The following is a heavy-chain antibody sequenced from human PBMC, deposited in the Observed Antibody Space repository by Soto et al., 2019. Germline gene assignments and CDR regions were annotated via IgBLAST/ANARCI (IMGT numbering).Heavy chain of an antibody. D-gene: IGHD6-13*01. Sequence: PGGSLRLSCTASGFTFGDYAMSWFRQAPGKGLEWVGFIRSKAYGGTTEYAASVKGRFTVSRDDSKSIAYLQMNSLKTEDTAVYYCTRSSSHLGVFDYWGQGPFVSVSS. J-gene: IGHJ4*02. CDR1: GFTFGDYA. V-gene: IGHV3-49*03. CDR3: TRSSSHLGVFDY. CDR2: IRSKAYGGTT.